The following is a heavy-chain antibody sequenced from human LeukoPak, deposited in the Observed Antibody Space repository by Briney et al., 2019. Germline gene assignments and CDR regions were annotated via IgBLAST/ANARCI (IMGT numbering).Heavy chain of an antibody. CDR2: INHSGST. Sequence: PSETLSLTCAVYGGSFSGYYWSWIRQPPGKGLEWIGEINHSGSTNYNPSLKSRVTISVDTSKNQFSLKLSSVTAADTAVYYCARVPLRGVRGDNWFDPWGQGTLVTVSS. V-gene: IGHV4-34*09. CDR1: GGSFSGYY. CDR3: ARVPLRGVRGDNWFDP. D-gene: IGHD3-10*01. J-gene: IGHJ5*02.